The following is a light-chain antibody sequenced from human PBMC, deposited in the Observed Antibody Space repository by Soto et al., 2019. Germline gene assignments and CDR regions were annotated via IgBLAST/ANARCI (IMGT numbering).Light chain of an antibody. CDR2: RNN. Sequence: QAVVTQPPSASGTPGQRVTISCSGSSSNIGSNYVYWYQQLPGTAPKLLIYRNNQRPSGVPDRFSGSKSGTSASLAISGLRSEDEADYYCAAWDDSLSVIWVFGGGTK. V-gene: IGLV1-47*01. CDR3: AAWDDSLSVIWV. CDR1: SSNIGSNY. J-gene: IGLJ3*02.